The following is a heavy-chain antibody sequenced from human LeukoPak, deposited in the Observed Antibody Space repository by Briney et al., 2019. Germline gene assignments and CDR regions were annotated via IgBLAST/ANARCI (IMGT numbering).Heavy chain of an antibody. Sequence: PSETLSLTCTVSGGSISSYYWSWIRQPPGKGLGWIGYIYYSGSTNYNPSLKSRVTILVDTSKNQFSLKLSSVTAADTAVYYCARLGLGSDAFDIWGQGTMVTVSS. V-gene: IGHV4-59*08. J-gene: IGHJ3*02. D-gene: IGHD3-16*01. CDR3: ARLGLGSDAFDI. CDR1: GGSISSYY. CDR2: IYYSGST.